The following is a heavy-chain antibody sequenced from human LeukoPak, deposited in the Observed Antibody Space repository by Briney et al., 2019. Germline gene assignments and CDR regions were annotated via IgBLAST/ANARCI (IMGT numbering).Heavy chain of an antibody. Sequence: GGSLRLSCAASGFTFDDYAMHSVRQAPGKGLEWVSGICWNSGSIGYADSVRGRFTISRDNAKNSLYLQMNSLRAEDTALYYCAKDIGVAAAAFDAFDIWGQGTMVTVSS. V-gene: IGHV3-9*01. J-gene: IGHJ3*02. D-gene: IGHD6-13*01. CDR2: ICWNSGSI. CDR1: GFTFDDYA. CDR3: AKDIGVAAAAFDAFDI.